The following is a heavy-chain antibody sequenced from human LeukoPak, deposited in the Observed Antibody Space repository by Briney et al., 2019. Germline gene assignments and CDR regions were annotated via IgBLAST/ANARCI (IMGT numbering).Heavy chain of an antibody. CDR3: ASHKWYSSGFDY. CDR2: ISSSSSYI. CDR1: GFTFSSYS. V-gene: IGHV3-21*04. J-gene: IGHJ4*02. D-gene: IGHD6-19*01. Sequence: GGSLRLSCAASGFTFSSYSMNWVRQAPGKGLEWVSSISSSSSYIYYADSVKGRFTISRDNAKNSLYLQMNSLRAEDTAVYYCASHKWYSSGFDYWGQGTLVTVSS.